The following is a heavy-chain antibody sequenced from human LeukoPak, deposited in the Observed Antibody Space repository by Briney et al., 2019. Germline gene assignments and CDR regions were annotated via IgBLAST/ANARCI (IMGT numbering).Heavy chain of an antibody. CDR2: IIPIFGTA. V-gene: IGHV1-69*05. CDR3: ARVAGARIAAYFDY. CDR1: GGTFSSYA. J-gene: IGHJ4*02. Sequence: SVKVSCKASGGTFSSYAISWVRQAPGQGLEWMGGIIPIFGTADYAQKFQGRVTITTDESTSTAYMELSSLRSEDTAVYYCARVAGARIAAYFDYWGQGTLVTVSS. D-gene: IGHD6-6*01.